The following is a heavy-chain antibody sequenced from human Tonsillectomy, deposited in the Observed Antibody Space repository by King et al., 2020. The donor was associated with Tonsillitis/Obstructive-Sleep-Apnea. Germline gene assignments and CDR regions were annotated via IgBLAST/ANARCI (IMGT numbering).Heavy chain of an antibody. J-gene: IGHJ4*02. CDR3: TSPLYYYGRAYQNLDY. CDR1: GFTFSDSA. Sequence: VQLVESGGGLVQPGGSLKLSCAASGFTFSDSAIHWVRQASGKGPEWVGRIRDKANTYATAYAASVKGRFTISRDDSKNTAYLQMNSLKTEDTAVYYCTSPLYYYGRAYQNLDYWGQGTLVTVSS. CDR2: IRDKANTYAT. V-gene: IGHV3-73*01. D-gene: IGHD3-10*01.